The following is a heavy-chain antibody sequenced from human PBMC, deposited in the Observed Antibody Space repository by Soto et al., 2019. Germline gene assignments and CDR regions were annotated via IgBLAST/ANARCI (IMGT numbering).Heavy chain of an antibody. CDR2: ISYDGSNK. CDR3: AKASLAVAGTDAFDI. V-gene: IGHV3-30*18. J-gene: IGHJ3*02. Sequence: HPGGSLRLSCAASGFTFSSYGMHWVRQAPGKGLEWVAVISYDGSNKYYADSVKGRFTISRDNSKNTLYLQMNSLRAEDTAVYYCAKASLAVAGTDAFDIWGQGTMVTGSS. CDR1: GFTFSSYG. D-gene: IGHD6-19*01.